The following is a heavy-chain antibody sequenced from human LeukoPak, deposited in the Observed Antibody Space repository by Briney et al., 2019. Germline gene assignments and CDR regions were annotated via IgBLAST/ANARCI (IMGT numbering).Heavy chain of an antibody. CDR3: ARPAGEMATIRY. CDR1: GFTFSSYS. Sequence: PGGSLRLSCAASGFTFSSYSMNWVRQAPGKGLEWVSSISSSSSYIYYADSVKGRFTISRDNAKNSLYLQMNSLRAEDTAVYYCARPAGEMATIRYWAKGTLVTVS. CDR2: ISSSSSYI. J-gene: IGHJ4*02. D-gene: IGHD5-24*01. V-gene: IGHV3-21*01.